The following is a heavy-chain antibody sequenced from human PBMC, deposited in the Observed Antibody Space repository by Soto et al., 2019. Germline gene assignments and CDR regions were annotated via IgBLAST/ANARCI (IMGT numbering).Heavy chain of an antibody. CDR3: ARGLVWSWSLDP. CDR2: MNPNSGKT. CDR1: GYTFTSYD. V-gene: IGHV1-8*01. Sequence: QVQLVQSGAEVKKPGASVKVSCKASGYTFTSYDINWVRQATGQGLEWMGWMNPNSGKTGYAQKFQGRDTMTRNTSISTSEMELGSLRSEDTAMYYCARGLVWSWSLDPWGQGTLVTVSS. J-gene: IGHJ5*02. D-gene: IGHD2-21*01.